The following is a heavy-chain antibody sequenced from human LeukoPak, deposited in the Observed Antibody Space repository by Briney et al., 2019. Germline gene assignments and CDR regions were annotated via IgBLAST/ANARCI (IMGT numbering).Heavy chain of an antibody. CDR3: ARDGSSWLQPYYFDY. V-gene: IGHV3-23*01. D-gene: IGHD5-24*01. Sequence: GGSLRLSCAASGFTFSSYAMSWVRKAPGKGLDWVSAISGSGGSTYYADSVKGRFTISRDNSKNTLYLQMNSLRAEDTAVYYCARDGSSWLQPYYFDYWGQGTLVTVSS. CDR1: GFTFSSYA. CDR2: ISGSGGST. J-gene: IGHJ4*02.